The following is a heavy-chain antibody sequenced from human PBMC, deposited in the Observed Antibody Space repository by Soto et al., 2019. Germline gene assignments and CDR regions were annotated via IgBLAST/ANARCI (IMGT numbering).Heavy chain of an antibody. Sequence: EVQLVESGGGLVQPGGSLRLSCAASEFTFSSYWMSWVRQAPGKGLEWVANIKQDGSEKYYVDSVKGRFTISRDNAKNSLYLQMNSLRAEDTAVYYCARRTRYYDFWSGYYTGDYYYYYMDVWGKGTTVTVSS. D-gene: IGHD3-3*01. V-gene: IGHV3-7*01. CDR1: EFTFSSYW. CDR3: ARRTRYYDFWSGYYTGDYYYYYMDV. J-gene: IGHJ6*03. CDR2: IKQDGSEK.